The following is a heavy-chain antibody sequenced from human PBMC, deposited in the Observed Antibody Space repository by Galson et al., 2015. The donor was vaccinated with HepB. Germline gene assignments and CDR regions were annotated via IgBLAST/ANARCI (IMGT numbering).Heavy chain of an antibody. D-gene: IGHD7-27*01. CDR3: AKDLRATNGESRNWGSDY. Sequence: SLRLSCAASGFTFSSYAMSWVRQAPGKGLEWVSAISGSGGSTYYADSVKGRFTISRDNSKNTLYLQMNSLRAEDTAVYYCAKDLRATNGESRNWGSDYWGQGTLVTVSS. V-gene: IGHV3-23*01. CDR2: ISGSGGST. J-gene: IGHJ4*02. CDR1: GFTFSSYA.